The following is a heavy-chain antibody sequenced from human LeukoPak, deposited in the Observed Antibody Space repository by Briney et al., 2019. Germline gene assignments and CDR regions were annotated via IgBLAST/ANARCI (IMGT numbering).Heavy chain of an antibody. CDR3: TTFPSGFDI. D-gene: IGHD3-3*01. CDR2: IKSKNDGGTT. Sequence: GGSLRLPCAASGFTFINAWMSWVRQAPGKGLEWVGRIKSKNDGGTTDYAAPVKGRVTISRDDSKNTLYLQMNSLKTEDTAVYYCTTFPSGFDIWGQGTMVTVSS. CDR1: GFTFINAW. V-gene: IGHV3-15*05. J-gene: IGHJ3*02.